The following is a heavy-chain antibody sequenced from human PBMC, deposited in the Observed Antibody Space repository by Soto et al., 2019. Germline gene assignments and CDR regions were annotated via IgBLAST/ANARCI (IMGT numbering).Heavy chain of an antibody. CDR3: TSAAWFPYLSFY. J-gene: IGHJ4*02. CDR1: GFTFSRFE. CDR2: ISSSGSTA. Sequence: GGSLRLSCAASGFTFSRFELHWVRQAPGKGLEWISYISSSGSTAYYASSVEGRFTISSDNANNSVYLQMDSLRAEDTALYYCTSAAWFPYLSFYWGQGALVTVSS. D-gene: IGHD3-10*01. V-gene: IGHV3-48*03.